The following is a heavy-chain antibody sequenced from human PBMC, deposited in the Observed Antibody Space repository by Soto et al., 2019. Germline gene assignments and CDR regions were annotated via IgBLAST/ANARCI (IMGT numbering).Heavy chain of an antibody. D-gene: IGHD6-6*01. Sequence: SVKVSCKASGGTFSSYTISWVRQAPGQGLEWMGRIIPILGIANYAQKFQGRVTITADKSKSTAYMELSSLRAEDTAVYYCVKDVIAARPDFDYWGQGTLVTVSS. CDR1: GGTFSSYT. CDR2: IIPILGIA. V-gene: IGHV1-69*04. J-gene: IGHJ4*02. CDR3: VKDVIAARPDFDY.